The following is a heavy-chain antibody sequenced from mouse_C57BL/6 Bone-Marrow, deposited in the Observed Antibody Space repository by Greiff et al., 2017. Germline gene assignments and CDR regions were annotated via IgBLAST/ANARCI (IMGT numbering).Heavy chain of an antibody. CDR1: GFNIKDDY. D-gene: IGHD2-2*01. Sequence: VQLQQSGAELVRPGASVKLSCTASGFNIKDDYMHWVKQRPEQGLEWIGWIDPENGDTEYASKFQGKATITADTTSNTAYLQLSSLTSEDTAVYYCTTEVTTPDYWGQGTTLTVSS. J-gene: IGHJ2*01. CDR2: IDPENGDT. CDR3: TTEVTTPDY. V-gene: IGHV14-4*01.